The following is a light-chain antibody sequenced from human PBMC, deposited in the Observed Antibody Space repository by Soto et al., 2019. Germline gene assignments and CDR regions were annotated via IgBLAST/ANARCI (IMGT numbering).Light chain of an antibody. J-gene: IGKJ4*01. CDR1: QGVSND. V-gene: IGKV1-6*01. CDR2: AAS. CDR3: LHDYSYPLT. Sequence: AIQMTQSPSSLSASVGDRVTITCRASQGVSNDVGWYQKKPGKAPRLLIYAASTLQSGVPSRFSGSQSATAVTLTISSLQSEDIATDYCLHDYSYPLTFGGGTKVEIK.